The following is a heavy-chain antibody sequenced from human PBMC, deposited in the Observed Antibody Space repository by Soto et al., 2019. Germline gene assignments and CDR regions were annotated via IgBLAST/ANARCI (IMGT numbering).Heavy chain of an antibody. CDR3: ARYRMRNYYYGMDV. V-gene: IGHV1-69*01. CDR1: GGTFSSYA. CDR2: IIHVLDTA. J-gene: IGHJ6*02. Sequence: QVQLVQSGAEVKKPGSSVKVSCKASGGTFSSYAISWVRQAPGQGLEWMGGIIHVLDTANYAQKFQGRVTITADESTSTAYLELSSLRSEDTAVYYCARYRMRNYYYGMDVWGQGTTVTVSS.